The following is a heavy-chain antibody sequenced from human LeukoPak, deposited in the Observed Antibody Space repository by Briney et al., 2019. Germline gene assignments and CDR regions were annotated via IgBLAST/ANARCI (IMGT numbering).Heavy chain of an antibody. Sequence: GGSLRLSCAASGFTFRSYAMNWVRQAPGKGLGWVSAISGSGSATYYADSVKGRFTISRDDSKNTLYLQMNSLRAEDTAVYYCAKDQYGEAFDIWGPGTMVTVSS. D-gene: IGHD4-17*01. CDR3: AKDQYGEAFDI. CDR2: ISGSGSAT. CDR1: GFTFRSYA. V-gene: IGHV3-23*01. J-gene: IGHJ3*02.